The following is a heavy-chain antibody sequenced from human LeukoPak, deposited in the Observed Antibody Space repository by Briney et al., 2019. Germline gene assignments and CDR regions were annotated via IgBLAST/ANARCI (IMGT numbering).Heavy chain of an antibody. CDR1: GFTFNNYA. CDR3: ARPASCNGDTCYRIDY. V-gene: IGHV3-23*01. D-gene: IGHD2-21*01. CDR2: ISASGSIT. Sequence: GGSLRLSCVASGFTFNNYAMRWVRQAPGKGLEWVSAISASGSITYYADSVKGRFTISRDNSKNTLYLQTNSLRAEDTALYYCARPASCNGDTCYRIDYWGQGTLVTVSS. J-gene: IGHJ4*02.